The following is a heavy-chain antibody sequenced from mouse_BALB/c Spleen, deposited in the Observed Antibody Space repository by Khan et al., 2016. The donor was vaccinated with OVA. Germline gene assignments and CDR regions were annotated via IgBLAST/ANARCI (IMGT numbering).Heavy chain of an antibody. V-gene: IGHV3-2*02. Sequence: EVQLQELGPGLVKPSQSLSLTCTVTGYSITSGYAWNWIRQFPGNKLEWMGYISYSGVTSYTPSLKSRISITRDTSKNQFFLQLTSVTTEDTATYYCARGNYYGYYFDYWGQGTTLTVSS. D-gene: IGHD1-1*01. CDR2: ISYSGVT. J-gene: IGHJ2*01. CDR1: GYSITSGYA. CDR3: ARGNYYGYYFDY.